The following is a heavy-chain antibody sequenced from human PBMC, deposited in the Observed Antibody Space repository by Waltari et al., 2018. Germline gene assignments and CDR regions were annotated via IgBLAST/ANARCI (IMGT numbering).Heavy chain of an antibody. CDR3: ARHWKRNGYRFDP. Sequence: QLQLQESGPGLMKPSETLSLTCTVSGGSISRSSYYWGWIRQSPGKGLEWIASIYYTGTTYYNPTLERRVTISGDTSKNQFSLRLSSVTAADTAVYYCARHWKRNGYRFDPWGQGTLVTVSS. J-gene: IGHJ5*02. CDR2: IYYTGTT. V-gene: IGHV4-39*01. D-gene: IGHD5-12*01. CDR1: GGSISRSSYY.